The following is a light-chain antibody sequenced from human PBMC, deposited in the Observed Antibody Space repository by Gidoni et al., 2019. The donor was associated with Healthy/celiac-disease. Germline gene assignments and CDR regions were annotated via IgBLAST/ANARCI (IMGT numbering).Light chain of an antibody. J-gene: IGKJ4*01. CDR2: EAS. CDR1: QDISNY. V-gene: IGKV1-33*01. Sequence: DIQMTQSPSSLSASVGDRVTITCHASQDISNYLNWYQQKPGKAPKLLIYEASNLETGVPSRFSGSGSGTDFTFTISSLQPEDIATYYCQQYDNLPLTFGGGTKVEIK. CDR3: QQYDNLPLT.